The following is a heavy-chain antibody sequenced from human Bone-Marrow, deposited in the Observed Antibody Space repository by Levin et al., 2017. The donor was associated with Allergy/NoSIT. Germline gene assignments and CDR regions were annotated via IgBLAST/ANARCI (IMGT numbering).Heavy chain of an antibody. CDR3: ARDHGDSSDAFAI. D-gene: IGHD4-17*01. CDR2: VSYSGTT. Sequence: SQTLSLTCSVSGGSVRSPNYYWSWIRQPPGKPLEWIGYVSYSGTTTYSPSLESRVTISLGTSENQFSLRLTSLTAADTAVYYCARDHGDSSDAFAIWGQGTVVTVSS. CDR1: GGSVRSPNYY. J-gene: IGHJ3*02. V-gene: IGHV4-61*01.